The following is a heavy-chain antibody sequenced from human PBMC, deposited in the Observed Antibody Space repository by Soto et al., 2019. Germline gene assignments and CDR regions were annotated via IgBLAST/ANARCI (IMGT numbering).Heavy chain of an antibody. CDR2: IDRDGSGK. CDR3: ARIMVAQNEYLDP. J-gene: IGHJ5*02. Sequence: GGSLRLSCAASGFTFSGHRMTWVRQAPGKGLEWVANIDRDGSGKYYVDSVRGRFTISRDNAEDSLYLQMSSLRVEDTALYYCARIMVAQNEYLDPWGQGARVTVSS. D-gene: IGHD2-8*01. CDR1: GFTFSGHR. V-gene: IGHV3-7*01.